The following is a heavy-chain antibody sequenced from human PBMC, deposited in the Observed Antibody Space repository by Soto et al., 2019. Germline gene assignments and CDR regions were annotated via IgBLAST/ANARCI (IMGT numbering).Heavy chain of an antibody. CDR3: ARDGDGFSP. J-gene: IGHJ5*02. D-gene: IGHD5-12*01. V-gene: IGHV1-2*02. Sequence: ASVEVSCVASGYTFTGYYMQWVRQAPGQGLEWMGWINPNSGGTNYAQKLQGRVTMTRDTSISTAYMELSRLRSDDTAVYYCARDGDGFSPWGQGTLVNFSS. CDR2: INPNSGGT. CDR1: GYTFTGYY.